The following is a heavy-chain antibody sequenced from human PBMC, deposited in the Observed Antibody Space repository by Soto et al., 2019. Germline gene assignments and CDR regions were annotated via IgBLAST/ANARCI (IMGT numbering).Heavy chain of an antibody. J-gene: IGHJ4*02. D-gene: IGHD1-26*01. CDR2: ISSSSSTI. Sequence: GGSLRLSCAASGFTFDDYTMHWVRQAPGKGLEWVSYISSSSSTIFYAASLQGRFTVSRANAQNSFYLQMNSLRAEDTAVYYCARSLVRGAPDSWGQGTLVTVSS. V-gene: IGHV3-48*04. CDR3: ARSLVRGAPDS. CDR1: GFTFDDYT.